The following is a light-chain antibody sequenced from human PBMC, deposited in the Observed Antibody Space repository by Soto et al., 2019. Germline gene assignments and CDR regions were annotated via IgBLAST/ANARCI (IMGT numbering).Light chain of an antibody. CDR1: QSFSNNY. J-gene: IGKJ4*02. Sequence: IVLTHSPGTLSLSPGERATLSCRASQSFSNNYLAWYQQKPGQAPRLLIYGASNRATGIPDRFSGSGSGTDFTLNISRLEPEDFAVYYGQQYGSSGTFGRGTKVDIX. CDR2: GAS. V-gene: IGKV3-20*01. CDR3: QQYGSSGT.